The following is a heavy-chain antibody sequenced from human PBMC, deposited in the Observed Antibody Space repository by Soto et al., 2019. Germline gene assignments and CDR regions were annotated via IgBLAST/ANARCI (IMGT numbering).Heavy chain of an antibody. CDR2: ISDSGNT. V-gene: IGHV3-23*01. CDR1: GVTFITYA. Sequence: GGSLRLSCTASGVTFITYAMSWVRQATGKGLEWVSTISDSGNTYYADSVKGRFTISRDNSKNTLYLEMNSLRAEDTAVYYCAKDKGGRYCSRTSCLYSFDYWGQGTLVTVSS. D-gene: IGHD2-2*01. J-gene: IGHJ4*02. CDR3: AKDKGGRYCSRTSCLYSFDY.